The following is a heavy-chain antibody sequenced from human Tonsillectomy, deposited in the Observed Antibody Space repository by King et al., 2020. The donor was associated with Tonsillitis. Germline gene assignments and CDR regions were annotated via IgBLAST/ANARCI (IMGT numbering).Heavy chain of an antibody. V-gene: IGHV4-34*01. Sequence: LQQWGAGLLKPSETLSLTCAVYGGSFSGYYWSWIRQPPGKGLEWIGEISHSGSTNYNPSLKGRVTISLDTSKNQFSLKLTSVTAADTAVYYCAREAIGSSRWSFDSWGQGTLVAVSS. CDR3: AREAIGSSRWSFDS. CDR2: ISHSGST. CDR1: GGSFSGYY. D-gene: IGHD6-13*01. J-gene: IGHJ4*02.